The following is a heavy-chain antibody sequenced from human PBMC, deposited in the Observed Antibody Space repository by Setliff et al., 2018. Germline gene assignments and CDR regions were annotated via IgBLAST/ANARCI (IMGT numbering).Heavy chain of an antibody. CDR3: VREYSGGGLM. CDR2: ISAYNGNT. D-gene: IGHD6-19*01. CDR1: GYTFTSYG. Sequence: ASVKVSCKASGYTFTSYGFSWVRQAHGQGLEWMGWISAYNGNTNYGQKYQGRVTMTTDTSTNTVYMELRSLRSDDTAVYFCVREYSGGGLMWGQGTMVTVSS. V-gene: IGHV1-18*01. J-gene: IGHJ3*01.